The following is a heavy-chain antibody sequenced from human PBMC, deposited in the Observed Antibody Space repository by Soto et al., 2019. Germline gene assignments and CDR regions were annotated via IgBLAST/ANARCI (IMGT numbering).Heavy chain of an antibody. CDR1: GFPLSTSGVG. Sequence: SGPTLVNPTQTLTLTCTFSGFPLSTSGVGVGWIRQPPGKAPEWLALIYWDDDKRYSPFLMSRLTITKDTSKNQVVLTMTNMDPVDTATYYCAHRRGYSDTSGYYSNDFDYWGQGTLVTVSS. CDR3: AHRRGYSDTSGYYSNDFDY. J-gene: IGHJ4*02. V-gene: IGHV2-5*02. D-gene: IGHD3-22*01. CDR2: IYWDDDK.